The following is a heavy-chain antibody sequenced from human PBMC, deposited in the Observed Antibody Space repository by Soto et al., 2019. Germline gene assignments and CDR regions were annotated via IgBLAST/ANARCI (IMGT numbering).Heavy chain of an antibody. CDR3: ARQFDSDTSGYYYAY. CDR2: IMPIFGSA. D-gene: IGHD3-22*01. J-gene: IGHJ4*02. V-gene: IGHV1-69*01. CDR1: GGTFSTNT. Sequence: QAQLVQSGAEVKKPGSSVKVSCKASGGTFSTNTISWVRQAPGQGLEWMGGIMPIFGSANYAQKFQGRVTITAYEYTRTVYMELSRLRSEDTAVYYCARQFDSDTSGYYYAYWGQGTLVTVSS.